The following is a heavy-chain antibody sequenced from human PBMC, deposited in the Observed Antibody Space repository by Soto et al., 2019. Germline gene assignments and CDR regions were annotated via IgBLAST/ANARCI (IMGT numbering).Heavy chain of an antibody. J-gene: IGHJ3*01. V-gene: IGHV3-23*01. Sequence: EVQLLESGGGLVQPGGSLRLSCAASGFSFSNYAMSWVRLAPGKGLEWVSTMSGSGDYTSYADSVKGRFTISRDNSRNTLYLQVSSLRAEDKAVYYCARDLDGYGSSWYFAFDVWGQGTMVTVSS. CDR2: MSGSGDYT. CDR1: GFSFSNYA. CDR3: ARDLDGYGSSWYFAFDV. D-gene: IGHD6-13*01.